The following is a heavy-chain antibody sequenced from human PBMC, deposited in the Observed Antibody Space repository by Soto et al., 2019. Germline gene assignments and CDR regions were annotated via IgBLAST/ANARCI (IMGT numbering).Heavy chain of an antibody. CDR1: GFSLSNARMG. CDR2: IFSNDEK. D-gene: IGHD6-19*01. V-gene: IGHV2-26*01. CDR3: ARIRTAVAGLPFDY. J-gene: IGHJ4*02. Sequence: SGPTLVNPTETLTLTCTVSGFSLSNARMGVSWIRQPPGEALEWLAHIFSNDEKSYSPSLKSRLTISKDTSKSQVVLTMTNMDPVDTATYYCARIRTAVAGLPFDYWRQGTLVTVSS.